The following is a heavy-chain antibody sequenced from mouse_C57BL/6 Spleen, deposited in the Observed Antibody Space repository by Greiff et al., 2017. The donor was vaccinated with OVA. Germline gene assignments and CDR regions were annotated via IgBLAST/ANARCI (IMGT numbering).Heavy chain of an antibody. J-gene: IGHJ2*01. V-gene: IGHV5-6*01. D-gene: IGHD4-1*01. CDR1: GFTFSSYG. CDR2: ISSGGSYT. Sequence: EVKLMESGGDLVKPGGSLKLSCAASGFTFSSYGMSWVRQTPDKRLEWVATISSGGSYTYYPDSVKGRFTISRDNAKNTLYLQMSSLKSDDTAMYYCAKSNWDYFDYWGQGTTLTVSS. CDR3: AKSNWDYFDY.